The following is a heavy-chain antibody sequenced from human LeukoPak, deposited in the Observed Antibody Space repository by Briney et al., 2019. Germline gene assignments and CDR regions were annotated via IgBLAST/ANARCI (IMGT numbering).Heavy chain of an antibody. J-gene: IGHJ4*02. CDR2: IIPIFGTA. CDR1: GGTFSSYA. CDR3: ASAADYGGNPYYFDY. D-gene: IGHD4-23*01. Sequence: GASVKVSCKASGGTFSSYAISWVRQAPGQGLEWMGGIIPIFGTANYAQKFQGRVTITTDESTSTAYMGLSSLRSEDTAVYYCASAADYGGNPYYFDYWGQGTLVTVSS. V-gene: IGHV1-69*05.